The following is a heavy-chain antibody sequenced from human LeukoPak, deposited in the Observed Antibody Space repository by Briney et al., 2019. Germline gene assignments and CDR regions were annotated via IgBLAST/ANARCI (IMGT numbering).Heavy chain of an antibody. CDR3: AQTRSRHGYKLDF. D-gene: IGHD5-24*01. J-gene: IGHJ4*02. CDR2: IHSYNGDT. V-gene: IGHV1-2*02. Sequence: ASVKVSCKASGDSLTGYFMQWVRQAPGQGLEWMGWIHSYNGDTNLAQKFQDRVTMTRDRSISTAYMELSGLRRDDTAIYFCAQTRSRHGYKLDFRVQATLVSVSS. CDR1: GDSLTGYF.